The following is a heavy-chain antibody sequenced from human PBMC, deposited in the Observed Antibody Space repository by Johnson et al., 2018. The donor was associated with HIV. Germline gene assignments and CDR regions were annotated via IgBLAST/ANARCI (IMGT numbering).Heavy chain of an antibody. J-gene: IGHJ3*02. CDR1: GFIFSNYN. CDR2: ISYDGSNK. V-gene: IGHV3-30*18. Sequence: QVQLVESGGDLVKPGGSLRLSCKVSGFIFSNYNMAWIRQSPGKGLEWVAVISYDGSNKYYADSVKGRFTISRDNSKRTLYLQMNSLRVEDTAVYYCAKSPGKDHGGNSGAFDIWGQGTMVTVSS. D-gene: IGHD4-23*01. CDR3: AKSPGKDHGGNSGAFDI.